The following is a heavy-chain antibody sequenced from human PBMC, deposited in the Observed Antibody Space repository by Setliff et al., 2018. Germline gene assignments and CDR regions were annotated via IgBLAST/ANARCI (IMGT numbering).Heavy chain of an antibody. CDR1: GFTFSSYW. D-gene: IGHD3-10*02. Sequence: GESLTISCAASGFTFSSYWVSWVRQTPGKGLEWVANIKQDGSDKYYVDSVKGRFTISRDNAKNSLYLQMNSLRAEDTAVYYCARDSMWYWYFYLWGRGTLVTVSS. CDR2: IKQDGSDK. V-gene: IGHV3-7*03. J-gene: IGHJ2*01. CDR3: ARDSMWYWYFYL.